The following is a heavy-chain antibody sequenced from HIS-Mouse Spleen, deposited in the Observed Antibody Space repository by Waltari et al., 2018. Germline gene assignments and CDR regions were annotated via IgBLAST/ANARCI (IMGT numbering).Heavy chain of an antibody. CDR3: ARAPGSKRLFDY. J-gene: IGHJ4*02. CDR1: GGSISSNY. D-gene: IGHD5-12*01. Sequence: QVQLQESGPGLVKPSETLSLTCTASGGSISSNYWRWIRQPPGKGLEWIGYIYYSGSTNYNPSLKSRVTISVDTSKNQFSLKLSSVTAADTAVYYCARAPGSKRLFDYWGQGTLVTVSS. V-gene: IGHV4-59*01. CDR2: IYYSGST.